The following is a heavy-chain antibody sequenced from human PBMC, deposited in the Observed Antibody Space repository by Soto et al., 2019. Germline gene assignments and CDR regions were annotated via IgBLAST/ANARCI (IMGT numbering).Heavy chain of an antibody. Sequence: SETLSLTCTVSGGSISSSSYYWGWIRQPPGKGLEWIGSIYYSGSTYYNPSLKSRVTISVDTSKNQFSLKLSSVTAADTAVYYCARHTADSSVNYFDYWGQGTLVTVSS. CDR3: ARHTADSSVNYFDY. J-gene: IGHJ4*02. V-gene: IGHV4-39*01. D-gene: IGHD3-22*01. CDR2: IYYSGST. CDR1: GGSISSSSYY.